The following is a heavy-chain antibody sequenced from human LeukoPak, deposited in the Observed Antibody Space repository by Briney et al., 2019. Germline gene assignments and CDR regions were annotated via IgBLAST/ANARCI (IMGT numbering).Heavy chain of an antibody. CDR3: AKQRCIGDSCYRGEADWFDP. CDR1: GYSFPSFW. CDR2: IFPGDSET. V-gene: IGHV5-51*01. D-gene: IGHD2-15*01. Sequence: GESLKISCKGSGYSFPSFWMGWVRQMPGKGLEWMGIIFPGDSETLYSPSLQGQVTISADKSINTAYLQWSSLKASDSAMYYCAKQRCIGDSCYRGEADWFDPWGQGTLVTVSS. J-gene: IGHJ5*02.